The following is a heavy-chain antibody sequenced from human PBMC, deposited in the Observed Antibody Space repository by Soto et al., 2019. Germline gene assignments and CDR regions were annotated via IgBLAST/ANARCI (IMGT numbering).Heavy chain of an antibody. V-gene: IGHV1-69*13. CDR2: IIPIFGTA. Sequence: ASVKVSCKASGGTFSSYAISWVRQAPGQGLEWMGGIIPIFGTANYAQKFQGRVTITADESTSTAYMELSSLRSEDTAVYYCARMRELRHYYYYGMDVWGQGTTATVSS. J-gene: IGHJ6*02. CDR3: ARMRELRHYYYYGMDV. D-gene: IGHD1-26*01. CDR1: GGTFSSYA.